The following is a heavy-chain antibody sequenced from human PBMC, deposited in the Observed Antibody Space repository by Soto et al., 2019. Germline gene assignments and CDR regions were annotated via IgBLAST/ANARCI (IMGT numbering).Heavy chain of an antibody. J-gene: IGHJ6*03. CDR2: IYSGGST. CDR3: AREQRFHRAMDV. CDR1: GFTVSSNY. V-gene: IGHV3-66*01. D-gene: IGHD3-3*01. Sequence: GGSLRLSCAASGFTVSSNYMSWVRQAPGKGLEWVSVIYSGGSTYYADSVKGTFTISRDNSKNTLYLQMNSLRVEDTAVYYCAREQRFHRAMDVWGKGTTVTVSS.